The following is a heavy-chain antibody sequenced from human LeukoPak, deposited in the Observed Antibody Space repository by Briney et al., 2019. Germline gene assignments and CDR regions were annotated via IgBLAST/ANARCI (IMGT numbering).Heavy chain of an antibody. D-gene: IGHD6-6*01. CDR3: ARDLQYSSSPGVY. CDR2: ISAYNGNT. Sequence: ASVKDSCVASGYTLTGYFMYWVRPAPGQGLEYMVWISAYNGNTNYAQKLQGRVTMTTDTSTSTAYMELRSLRSDDTAVYYCARDLQYSSSPGVYWGQGTLVTVSS. CDR1: GYTLTGYF. V-gene: IGHV1-18*04. J-gene: IGHJ4*02.